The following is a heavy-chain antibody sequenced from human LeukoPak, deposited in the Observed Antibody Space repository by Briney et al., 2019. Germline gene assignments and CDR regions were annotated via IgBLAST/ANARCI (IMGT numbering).Heavy chain of an antibody. D-gene: IGHD6-6*01. J-gene: IGHJ4*02. CDR2: ISSSGSTI. V-gene: IGHV3-11*01. CDR3: TLRSSSSSYRQVDY. Sequence: GGSLRLSCAASGFTFSDYYMSWIRQAPGKGLEWVSYISSSGSTIYYADSVKGRFTISRDNAKNSLYLQMNSLKTEDTAVYYCTLRSSSSSYRQVDYWGQGTLVTVSS. CDR1: GFTFSDYY.